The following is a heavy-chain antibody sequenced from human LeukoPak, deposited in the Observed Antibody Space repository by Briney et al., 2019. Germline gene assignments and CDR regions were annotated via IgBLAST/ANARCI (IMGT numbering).Heavy chain of an antibody. D-gene: IGHD6-13*01. Sequence: SETLSLTCTVSVGSISSYYWSWIRQPPGKGLEWIGYIYYSGSTNYNPSLKSRVTISVDTSKNQFSLKLSSVTAADTAVYYCARWGRAAAGYDYWGQGTLVTVSS. V-gene: IGHV4-59*08. J-gene: IGHJ4*02. CDR1: VGSISSYY. CDR2: IYYSGST. CDR3: ARWGRAAAGYDY.